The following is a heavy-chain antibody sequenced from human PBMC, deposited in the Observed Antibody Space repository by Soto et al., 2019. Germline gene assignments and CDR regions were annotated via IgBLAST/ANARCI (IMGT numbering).Heavy chain of an antibody. J-gene: IGHJ6*02. Sequence: ASVKVSCKASGYTFTSYCISWVRQAPGQGLEWMGWISAYNGNTNYAQKLQGRVTMTTDTSTSTAYMELRSLRSDDTAVYYCARLASSWPYYYYYGMDVWGQGTTVTVSS. CDR2: ISAYNGNT. V-gene: IGHV1-18*01. D-gene: IGHD6-13*01. CDR1: GYTFTSYC. CDR3: ARLASSWPYYYYYGMDV.